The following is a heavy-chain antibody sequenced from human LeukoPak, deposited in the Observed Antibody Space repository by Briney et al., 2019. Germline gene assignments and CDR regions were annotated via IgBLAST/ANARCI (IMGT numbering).Heavy chain of an antibody. CDR2: INHSGST. V-gene: IGHV4-34*01. J-gene: IGHJ4*02. Sequence: SSETLSLTCAVYGGSFSGYYWSWIRQPPGKGLEWIGEINHSGSTNYNPSLKSRVTISVDTSKNQFSLKLSSVTAADTAVYYCARHEGRTSFDDYWGQGTLVTVSS. D-gene: IGHD1-1*01. CDR3: ARHEGRTSFDDY. CDR1: GGSFSGYY.